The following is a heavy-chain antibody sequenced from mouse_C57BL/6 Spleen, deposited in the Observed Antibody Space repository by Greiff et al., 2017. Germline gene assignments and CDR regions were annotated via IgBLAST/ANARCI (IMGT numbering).Heavy chain of an antibody. V-gene: IGHV7-3*01. J-gene: IGHJ1*03. CDR3: ARRKDWYFDV. CDR2: IRNKANGYTT. Sequence: EVQLVESGGGLVQPGGSLSLSCAASGFTFTDYYMSWVRQPPGKALAWLGFIRNKANGYTTEYSASVKGRFTISRDNSHSILYLQMNDRRAEDSATYDCARRKDWYFDVWGTGTTVTVSS. CDR1: GFTFTDYY.